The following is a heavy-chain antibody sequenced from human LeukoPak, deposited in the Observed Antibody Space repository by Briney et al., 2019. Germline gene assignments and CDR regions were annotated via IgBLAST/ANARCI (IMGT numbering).Heavy chain of an antibody. CDR1: GGSISSNTYY. Sequence: TSETLSLTCTVSGGSISSNTYYWAWIRQPPGKGLEWIGSIYYSGSTYYNPSLKSRVTISVDTSKNQFSLKLSSVTAADTAVYYCVRGGVSTGNGGYYFDCWGQGTLVTVSS. CDR3: VRGGVSTGNGGYYFDC. D-gene: IGHD1-1*01. V-gene: IGHV4-39*07. J-gene: IGHJ4*02. CDR2: IYYSGST.